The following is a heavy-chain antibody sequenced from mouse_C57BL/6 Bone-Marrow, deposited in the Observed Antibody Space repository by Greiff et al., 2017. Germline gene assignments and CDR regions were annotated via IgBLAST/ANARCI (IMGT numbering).Heavy chain of an antibody. V-gene: IGHV14-4*01. J-gene: IGHJ3*01. D-gene: IGHD1-1*01. CDR2: IDPENGDT. CDR3: TVDYYGSSWGFAY. CDR1: GFNIKDDY. Sequence: VQLQQSGAELVRPGASVKLSCTASGFNIKDDYMHWVKQRPEQGLEWIGWIDPENGDTEYASKFQGKATITADTSSNTAYLQLSSLTSEDTAVYYGTVDYYGSSWGFAYWGQGTLVTVSA.